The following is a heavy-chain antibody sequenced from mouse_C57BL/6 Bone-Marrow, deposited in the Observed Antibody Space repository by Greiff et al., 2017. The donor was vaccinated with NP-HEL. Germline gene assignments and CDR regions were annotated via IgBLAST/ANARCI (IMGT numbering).Heavy chain of an antibody. CDR2: IDPSDSYT. Sequence: QVQLQQPGAELVKPGASVKLSCKASGYTFTSYWMRWVKQRPGQGLEWIGEIDPSDSYTNYNQKFKGKATLTVDTSSSTAYMQLSSLTSEDSAVYYCALYYDYVESFAYWGQGTLVTVSA. V-gene: IGHV1-50*01. D-gene: IGHD2-4*01. CDR3: ALYYDYVESFAY. J-gene: IGHJ3*01. CDR1: GYTFTSYW.